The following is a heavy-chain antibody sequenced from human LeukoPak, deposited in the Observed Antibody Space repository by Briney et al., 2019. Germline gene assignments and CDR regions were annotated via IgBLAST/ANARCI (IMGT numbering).Heavy chain of an antibody. Sequence: SETLSLTCTVSGGSISSYYWSWIRQPPGKGLEWIGYIYYSGSTKYNPSLKSRVTISADTSKNQFSLKLSSVTAADTAVYYCARHLPKWGWDYWGQGTLVTVSS. CDR2: IYYSGST. J-gene: IGHJ4*02. D-gene: IGHD1-26*01. CDR1: GGSISSYY. CDR3: ARHLPKWGWDY. V-gene: IGHV4-59*08.